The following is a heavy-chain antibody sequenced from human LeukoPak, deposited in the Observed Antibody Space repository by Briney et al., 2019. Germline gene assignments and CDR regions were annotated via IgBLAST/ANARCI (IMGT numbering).Heavy chain of an antibody. CDR3: ARAPSLFYSYGWQWGGYNWNDVGYFDY. CDR2: IFSGGNT. Sequence: SETLSLTCNVSGGSISSSSYYWGWIRQPPGKGLEWIGSIFSGGNTYYNPSLSLKSRVTISVDTSKNQFSLKLSSVTAADTAVYYCARAPSLFYSYGWQWGGYNWNDVGYFDYWGQGTLVTVSS. CDR1: GGSISSSSYY. J-gene: IGHJ4*02. D-gene: IGHD1-20*01. V-gene: IGHV4-39*07.